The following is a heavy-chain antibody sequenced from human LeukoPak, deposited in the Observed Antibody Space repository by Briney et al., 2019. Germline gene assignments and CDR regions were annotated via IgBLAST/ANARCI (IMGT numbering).Heavy chain of an antibody. J-gene: IGHJ4*02. V-gene: IGHV4-39*07. D-gene: IGHD3-16*02. CDR3: ARVRNIVVPHHFGS. CDR1: GASIGTSSYF. CDR2: IFYSGRT. Sequence: PSETLSLTCSVSGASIGTSSYFWGWIRQPPGKGLEWIGSIFYSGRTSYNPSLESRATISLDTSKNQFSLELTSVTAADTARYYCARVRNIVVPHHFGSWGQGTLVTVSS.